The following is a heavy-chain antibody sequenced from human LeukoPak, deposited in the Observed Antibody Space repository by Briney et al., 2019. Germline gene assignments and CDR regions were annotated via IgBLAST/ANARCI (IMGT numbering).Heavy chain of an antibody. V-gene: IGHV3-74*01. CDR1: GFTFSSYW. CDR3: ARVGAVAGTGWYDP. CDR2: INTDGSST. J-gene: IGHJ5*02. Sequence: GGSLRLSCAASGFTFSSYWMHWARQAPGKGLVWVSRINTDGSSTSYADSVKGRFTISRDNAKNTLYLQMNSLRAEDTAVYYCARVGAVAGTGWYDPWGQGTLVTVSS. D-gene: IGHD6-19*01.